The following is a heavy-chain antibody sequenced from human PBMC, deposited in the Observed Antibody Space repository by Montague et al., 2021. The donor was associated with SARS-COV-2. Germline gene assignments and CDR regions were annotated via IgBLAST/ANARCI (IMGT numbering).Heavy chain of an antibody. J-gene: IGHJ5*02. D-gene: IGHD3-22*01. CDR1: GFSLTTRGVG. CDR3: ARQGPSITMIVVVRPTHGFDP. Sequence: LVKPTQTLTLTCTFSGFSLTTRGVGVGWIRQPPGKGLEWIGSIYYSGSTYYNPSLKSRVTISVDTSKNQFSLKLSSVTAADTAVYYCARQGPSITMIVVVRPTHGFDPWGQGTLVTVSS. CDR2: IYYSGST. V-gene: IGHV4-39*01.